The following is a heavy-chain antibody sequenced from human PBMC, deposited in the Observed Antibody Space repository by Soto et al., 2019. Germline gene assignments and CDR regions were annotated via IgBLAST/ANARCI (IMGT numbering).Heavy chain of an antibody. J-gene: IGHJ4*01. CDR3: ARAGLTTLALATTY. Sequence: GASVNVSCKASGYTFTAYYIHWVRQPPGQGLEWMGWIHPNSGATKFAQKFQGRVTLTRDTSINTDYMELISLKSDDTAVYHCARAGLTTLALATTYWGQGTLVTVSS. V-gene: IGHV1-2*02. CDR2: IHPNSGAT. D-gene: IGHD5-12*01. CDR1: GYTFTAYY.